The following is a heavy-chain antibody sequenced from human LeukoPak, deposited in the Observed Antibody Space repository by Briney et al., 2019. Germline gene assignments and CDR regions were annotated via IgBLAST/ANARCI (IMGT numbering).Heavy chain of an antibody. D-gene: IGHD2-2*01. J-gene: IGHJ4*02. V-gene: IGHV4-38-2*02. CDR2: IYHSGST. CDR1: GYSISSGYY. Sequence: SETLSLTCTVSGYSISSGYYWGWIRRPPGKGLEWIGSIYHSGSTYYNPSLKSRVTISVDTSKNQFSLKLSSVTAADTAVYYCARALKVCSSTSCDDYWGQGTLVTVSS. CDR3: ARALKVCSSTSCDDY.